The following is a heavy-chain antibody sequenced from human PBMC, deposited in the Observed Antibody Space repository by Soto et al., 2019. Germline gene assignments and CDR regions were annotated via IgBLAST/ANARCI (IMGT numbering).Heavy chain of an antibody. CDR3: ARDHPSYSSGWYGTFDY. CDR1: GFTFSSYS. V-gene: IGHV3-48*02. D-gene: IGHD6-19*01. CDR2: ISSSSSTI. J-gene: IGHJ4*01. Sequence: GGSLRLSCAASGFTFSSYSMNWVRQAPGKGLEWVSYISSSSSTIYYADSVKGRFTISRDNAKNSLYLQMNSLRDEDTAVYYCARDHPSYSSGWYGTFDYWGHGTLVTVSS.